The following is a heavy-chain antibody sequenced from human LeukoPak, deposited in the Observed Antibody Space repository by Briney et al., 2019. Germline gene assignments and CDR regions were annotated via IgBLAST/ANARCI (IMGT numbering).Heavy chain of an antibody. J-gene: IGHJ4*02. Sequence: GGSLRLSCAASGFTFDDYGMSWVRQGPGKGLEWVSGINWNGDNTGYGDSVKGRFTISRDNAKNSLYLQMNSLKTEDTAVYYCTTDPKQQLVRLDYWGQGTLVTVSS. CDR1: GFTFDDYG. D-gene: IGHD6-13*01. V-gene: IGHV3-20*04. CDR3: TTDPKQQLVRLDY. CDR2: INWNGDNT.